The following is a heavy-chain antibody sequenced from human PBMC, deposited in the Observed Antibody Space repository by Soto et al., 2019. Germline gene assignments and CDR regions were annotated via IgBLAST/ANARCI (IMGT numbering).Heavy chain of an antibody. J-gene: IGHJ4*02. CDR3: TKLVRY. Sequence: EVQLLESGGGLVQPGGSLRLSCVGSGLTFSGSSMSWVRQAPGKGLEWVSVSTGGGSTFYADSVKGRFTISRDNSKNTLYLQMTSLRDEHAAVYFCTKLVRYWGEGTLITVYS. V-gene: IGHV3-23*01. CDR2: STGGGST. D-gene: IGHD4-17*01. CDR1: GLTFSGSS.